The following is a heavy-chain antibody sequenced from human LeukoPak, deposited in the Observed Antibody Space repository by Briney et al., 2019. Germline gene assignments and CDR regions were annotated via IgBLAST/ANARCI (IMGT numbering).Heavy chain of an antibody. CDR1: GYTFTSYG. CDR3: ARGPYDILTGYYKFWDV. D-gene: IGHD3-9*01. CDR2: ISAYNGNT. V-gene: IGHV1-18*01. Sequence: ASVKVSCKASGYTFTSYGISWVRQAPGQGLEWMGWISAYNGNTNYAQKLQGRVTMTTDTPTSTAYMELRSLRSDDTAVYYCARGPYDILTGYYKFWDVWGQGTTVTVSS. J-gene: IGHJ6*02.